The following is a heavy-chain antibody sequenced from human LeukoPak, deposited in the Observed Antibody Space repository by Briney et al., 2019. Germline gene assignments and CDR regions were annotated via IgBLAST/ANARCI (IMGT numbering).Heavy chain of an antibody. D-gene: IGHD4-17*01. V-gene: IGHV3-30*18. CDR3: AKADGALPDY. CDR1: GFTFSSYG. Sequence: PGGSLRLSCAASGFTFSSYGMHWVRQAPGKGLEWVAVISYDGSNEYYADSVKGRFTISRDNSKNTLYLQMNSLRAEDTAVYYCAKADGALPDYWGQGTLVTVSS. CDR2: ISYDGSNE. J-gene: IGHJ4*02.